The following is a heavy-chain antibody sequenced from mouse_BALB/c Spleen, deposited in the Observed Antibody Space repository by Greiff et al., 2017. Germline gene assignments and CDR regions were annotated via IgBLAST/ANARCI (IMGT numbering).Heavy chain of an antibody. Sequence: QVQLQQPGAELVKPGASVKLSCKASGYTFTSYWMHWVKQRPGQGLEWIGEINPSNGRTNYNEKFKSKATLTVDKSSSTAYMQLSSLTSEDSAVYYGAYGSSPIYAMDYWGQGTSVTVSS. D-gene: IGHD1-1*01. CDR3: AYGSSPIYAMDY. CDR2: INPSNGRT. CDR1: GYTFTSYW. V-gene: IGHV1S81*02. J-gene: IGHJ4*01.